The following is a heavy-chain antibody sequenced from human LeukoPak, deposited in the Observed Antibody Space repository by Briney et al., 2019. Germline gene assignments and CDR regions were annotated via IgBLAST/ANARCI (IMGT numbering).Heavy chain of an antibody. J-gene: IGHJ4*02. D-gene: IGHD3-3*01. CDR3: ARDRRAGRLTYYDDWSGYLAFDY. CDR2: TNPRINST. Sequence: ASVTVSFMASGYTFINYYMHGVRQAPGQGREGMGLTNPRINSTNNAQKFQGRVTMTRDSTASTVYMELSRLRSEDTAVYDCARDRRAGRLTYYDDWSGYLAFDYWGQGTLVTVSS. CDR1: GYTFINYY. V-gene: IGHV1-46*01.